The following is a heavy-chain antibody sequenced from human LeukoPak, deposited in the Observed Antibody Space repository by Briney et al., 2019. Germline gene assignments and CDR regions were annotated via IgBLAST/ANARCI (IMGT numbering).Heavy chain of an antibody. D-gene: IGHD3-10*01. Sequence: SETLSLTCTVSGVSISSSNSYWGWIRQPPGKGLEWIGSIYYSGSTYYNPSLKSRVTISVDTSKNQFSLKLSSVTAADTAVYYCASGGGFGGYYYYYYMDVWGKGTTVTISS. CDR1: GVSISSSNSY. V-gene: IGHV4-39*01. CDR3: ASGGGFGGYYYYYYMDV. CDR2: IYYSGST. J-gene: IGHJ6*03.